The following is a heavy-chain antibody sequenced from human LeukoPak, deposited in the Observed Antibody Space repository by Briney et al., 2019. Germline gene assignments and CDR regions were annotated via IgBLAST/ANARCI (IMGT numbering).Heavy chain of an antibody. CDR2: IYTSGST. J-gene: IGHJ4*02. D-gene: IGHD3-22*01. CDR1: GGSISSYY. V-gene: IGHV4-4*07. CDR3: ASTRGYYYDSSGYLSFDY. Sequence: SETLSLTCTVSGGSISSYYWSWIRQPAGKGLEWIGRIYTSGSTYYNPSLKSRVTISVDTSKNQFSLKLSSVTAADTAVYYCASTRGYYYDSSGYLSFDYWGQGTLVTVSS.